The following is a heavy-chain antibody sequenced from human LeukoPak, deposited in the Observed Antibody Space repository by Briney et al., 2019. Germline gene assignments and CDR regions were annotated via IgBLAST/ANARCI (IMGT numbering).Heavy chain of an antibody. D-gene: IGHD2-21*01. CDR3: ARLVIAIQRTNYYYYMDV. CDR1: GYTLTELS. J-gene: IGHJ6*03. Sequence: ASVKVSCKVSGYTLTELSMHWVRQAPGKGLEWMGGFDPEDGETIYAQKFQGRVTMTEDTSTDTAYMELSSLRSEDTAVYYCARLVIAIQRTNYYYYMDVWGKGTTVTVSS. V-gene: IGHV1-24*01. CDR2: FDPEDGET.